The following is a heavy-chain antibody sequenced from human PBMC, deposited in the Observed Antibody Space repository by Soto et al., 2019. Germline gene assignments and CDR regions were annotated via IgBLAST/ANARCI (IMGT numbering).Heavy chain of an antibody. Sequence: GESLKISCRGSGYSFTNYWVGWVRQMPGKGLEWMGVIYPGDSDTRYSPSFQGQVTISADKSTSTAYLQWSSLKASDTAIYSCARHRDGGQSLQYFQYGMDVWGLGTMVTVSS. D-gene: IGHD3-3*01. J-gene: IGHJ6*02. CDR3: ARHRDGGQSLQYFQYGMDV. CDR1: GYSFTNYW. V-gene: IGHV5-51*01. CDR2: IYPGDSDT.